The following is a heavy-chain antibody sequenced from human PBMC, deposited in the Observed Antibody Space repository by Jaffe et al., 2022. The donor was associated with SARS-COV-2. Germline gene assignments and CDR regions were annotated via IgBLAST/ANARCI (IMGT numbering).Heavy chain of an antibody. J-gene: IGHJ6*02. CDR3: ARAKYYDFWSGYYPTYYYYGMDV. CDR1: GGSFSGYY. V-gene: IGHV4-34*01. CDR2: INHSGST. Sequence: QVQLQQWGAGLLKPSETLSLTCAVYGGSFSGYYWSWIRQPPGKGLEWIGEINHSGSTNYNPSLKSRVTISVDTSKNQFSLKLSSVTAADTAVYYCARAKYYDFWSGYYPTYYYYGMDVWGQGTTVTVSS. D-gene: IGHD3-3*01.